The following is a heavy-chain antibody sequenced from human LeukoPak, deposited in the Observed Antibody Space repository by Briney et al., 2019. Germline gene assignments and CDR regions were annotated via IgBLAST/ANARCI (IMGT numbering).Heavy chain of an antibody. Sequence: GGSLRLSCAASGFTFNNAWMNWVRQAPGKGLEWVGRIKSKNVGGTTDYAAPVKGRFTISRDDSKNTVYLQMNSLKIEDTAVYYCAKCLGSGWYASSDWGQGTLVTVSS. CDR1: GFTFNNAW. CDR2: IKSKNVGGTT. J-gene: IGHJ4*02. D-gene: IGHD6-13*01. V-gene: IGHV3-15*01. CDR3: AKCLGSGWYASSD.